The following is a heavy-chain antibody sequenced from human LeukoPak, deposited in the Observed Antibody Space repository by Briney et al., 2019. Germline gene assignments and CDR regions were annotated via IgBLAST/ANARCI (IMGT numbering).Heavy chain of an antibody. J-gene: IGHJ4*02. CDR2: ISGSGGNT. D-gene: IGHD6-19*01. V-gene: IGHV3-23*01. CDR1: GFTFSSYG. CDR3: AKDQDGSGWYYFDY. Sequence: PGGSLRLSCAASGFTFSSYGMSWVRQAPGKGLEWVSGISGSGGNTYYADSVKGRFTISRDNSKSTLYLQMNSLRAEDTAVYYCAKDQDGSGWYYFDYWGQGTLVTVSS.